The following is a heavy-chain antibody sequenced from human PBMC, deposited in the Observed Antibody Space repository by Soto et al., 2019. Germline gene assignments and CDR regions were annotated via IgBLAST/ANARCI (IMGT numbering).Heavy chain of an antibody. CDR3: VRATSGYYYDSSGYYHY. J-gene: IGHJ4*02. CDR2: INAGNGNT. V-gene: IGHV1-3*01. CDR1: GYTFTSYA. D-gene: IGHD3-22*01. Sequence: VASVKVSCKASGYTFTSYAMHWVRQAPGQRLEWMGWINAGNGNTKYSQKFQGRVTITRDTSASTAYMELSGLRSEDTAVYYCVRATSGYYYDSSGYYHYWGQGTLVTVSS.